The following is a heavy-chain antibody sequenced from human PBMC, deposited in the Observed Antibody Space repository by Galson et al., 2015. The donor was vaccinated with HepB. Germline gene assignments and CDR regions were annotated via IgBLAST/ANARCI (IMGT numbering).Heavy chain of an antibody. CDR2: INPNSDGT. D-gene: IGHD3-10*01. J-gene: IGHJ6*02. Sequence: SVKVSCKASGYTFIDYYMHWVRQAPGQGLEWMGWINPNSDGTKYAQKFEGRVTMTRDTSISTAYMELSRLTFDDTAMYYCARDYFGSGNYYNYRMDVWGQGTTVTVSS. CDR3: ARDYFGSGNYYNYRMDV. V-gene: IGHV1-2*02. CDR1: GYTFIDYY.